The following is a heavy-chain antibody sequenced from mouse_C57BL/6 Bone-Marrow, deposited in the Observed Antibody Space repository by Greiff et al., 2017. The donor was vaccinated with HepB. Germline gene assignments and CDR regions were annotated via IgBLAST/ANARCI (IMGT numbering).Heavy chain of an antibody. CDR2: IRNKANGYTT. V-gene: IGHV7-3*01. CDR3: ARYELRYFDV. J-gene: IGHJ1*03. CDR1: GFTFTDYY. D-gene: IGHD1-1*01. Sequence: EVKLQESGGGLVQPGGSLSLSCAASGFTFTDYYMSWVRQPPGKALEWLGFIRNKANGYTTEYSASVKGRFTISRDNSQSILYLQMNALRAEDSATYYCARYELRYFDVWGTGTTVTVSS.